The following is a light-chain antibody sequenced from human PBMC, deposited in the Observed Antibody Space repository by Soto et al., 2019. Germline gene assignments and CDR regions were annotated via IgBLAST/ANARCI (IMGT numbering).Light chain of an antibody. CDR1: QSVSSY. J-gene: IGKJ5*01. CDR3: QQRLSWPIT. CDR2: DAS. V-gene: IGKV3-11*01. Sequence: ETVITHSPGAVTISPVETTTLSCMASQSVSSYLAWYQQKPGQAPRLLIYDASNRAAGVPYRFRGSGSGTDFTLTISSLEPEDFAVYYCQQRLSWPITSGQAARLEIK.